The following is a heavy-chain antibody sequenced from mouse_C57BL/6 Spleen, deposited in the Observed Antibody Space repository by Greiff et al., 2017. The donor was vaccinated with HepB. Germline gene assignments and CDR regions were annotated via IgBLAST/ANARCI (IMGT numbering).Heavy chain of an antibody. J-gene: IGHJ1*03. CDR3: ARSRDWYFDV. V-gene: IGHV5-4*03. Sequence: EVKLMESGGGLVKPGGSLKLSCAASGFTFSSYAMSWVRQTPEKRLEWVATISDGGSYTYYPDNVKGRFTISRDNAKNNLYLQMSHLKSEDTAMYYCARSRDWYFDVWGTGTTVTVSS. CDR2: ISDGGSYT. D-gene: IGHD1-1*01. CDR1: GFTFSSYA.